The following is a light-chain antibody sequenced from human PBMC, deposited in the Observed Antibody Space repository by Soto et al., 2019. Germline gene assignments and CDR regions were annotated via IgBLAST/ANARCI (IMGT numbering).Light chain of an antibody. CDR3: PQGHTWPLN. CDR2: VTS. CDR1: QGLSGS. V-gene: IGKV1-12*01. Sequence: DIQMTQSPSSVSASVGDRVTITCRATQGLSGSLAWYQQKPGKAPKLLISVTSRLQSGVPSRFTGSASATDFTLTIDSLQPEDLATYYCPQGHTWPLNFGQGTRLEIK. J-gene: IGKJ5*01.